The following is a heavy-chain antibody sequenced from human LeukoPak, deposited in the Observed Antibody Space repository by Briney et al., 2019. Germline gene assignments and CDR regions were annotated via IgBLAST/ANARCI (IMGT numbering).Heavy chain of an antibody. CDR3: AREGYYNGLDV. V-gene: IGHV3-21*01. Sequence: GGSLRLSCAASGFSFSAYNMNCVRQAPGKGLEWVSSISSSTTYIYYAGSVKGRFTISRDNAKNSLYLEMNSLRGEDTAVYYCAREGYYNGLDVWGQGTTVTVSS. J-gene: IGHJ6*02. CDR2: ISSSTTYI. CDR1: GFSFSAYN.